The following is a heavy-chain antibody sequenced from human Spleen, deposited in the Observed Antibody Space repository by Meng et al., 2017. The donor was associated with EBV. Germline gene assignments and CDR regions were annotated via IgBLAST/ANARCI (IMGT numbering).Heavy chain of an antibody. V-gene: IGHV1-8*01. CDR2: MNPTSGKT. CDR3: ARDLGGDFDY. CDR1: GYIFSSYD. Sequence: QVQLEQSGAEVKRPVAAVKVSCKASGYIFSSYDTNWVRQATGQGLEWMGWMNPTSGKTGYAQKFQDRVTMTRDSAISTAYMELSSLRSDDTAVYYCARDLGGDFDYWGQGTLVTVSS. D-gene: IGHD3-16*01. J-gene: IGHJ4*02.